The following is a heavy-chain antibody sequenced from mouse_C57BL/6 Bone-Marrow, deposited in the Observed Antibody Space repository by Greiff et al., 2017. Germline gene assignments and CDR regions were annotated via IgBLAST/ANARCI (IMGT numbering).Heavy chain of an antibody. V-gene: IGHV1-55*01. CDR1: GYTFTSYW. D-gene: IGHD1-1*01. J-gene: IGHJ2*01. Sequence: QVQLQQPGAELVKPGASVKMSCKASGYTFTSYWITWVKQRPGQGLEWIGDIYPGSGSTNYNEKFKSKATLTVDTSSSTAYMQLSSLTSEDSAVYYCAREGGYYYGSSYVFDYWGQGTTLTVSS. CDR3: AREGGYYYGSSYVFDY. CDR2: IYPGSGST.